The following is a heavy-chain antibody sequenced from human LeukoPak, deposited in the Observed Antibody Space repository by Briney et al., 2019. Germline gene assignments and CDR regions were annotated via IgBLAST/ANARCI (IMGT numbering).Heavy chain of an antibody. CDR1: GFTFSSYS. CDR3: ARDKNIVILWFGEFLFDY. D-gene: IGHD3-10*01. Sequence: GGSLRLSCAASGFTFSSYSMNWVRQAPGKGLEWVSYISSSSSTIYYADSVKGRFTISRDNAKNSLYLQMNSLRAEDTAVYYCARDKNIVILWFGEFLFDYWGQGTLVTVSS. J-gene: IGHJ4*02. CDR2: ISSSSSTI. V-gene: IGHV3-48*01.